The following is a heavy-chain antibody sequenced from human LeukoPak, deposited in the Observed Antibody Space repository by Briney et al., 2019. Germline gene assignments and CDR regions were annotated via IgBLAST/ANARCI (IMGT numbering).Heavy chain of an antibody. CDR2: INPNSGGT. CDR1: GYTFTGYY. D-gene: IGHD3-10*01. Sequence: GASVKVSCKASGYTFTGYYMHWVRQAPGQGLEWMGWINPNSGGTNYAQKFQGRVTMTRDTPISTAYMELSRLRSDDTAVYYCARGSAMVRGTTRDWGQGTLVTVSS. CDR3: ARGSAMVRGTTRD. J-gene: IGHJ4*02. V-gene: IGHV1-2*02.